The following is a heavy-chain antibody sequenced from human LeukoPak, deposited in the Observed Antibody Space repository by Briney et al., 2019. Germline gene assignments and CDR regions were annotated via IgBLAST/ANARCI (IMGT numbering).Heavy chain of an antibody. CDR3: ARVSGYCSSTSCPPEFDI. V-gene: IGHV4-4*07. D-gene: IGHD2-2*01. CDR1: GGSISSYY. Sequence: PSETLSLTCTVSGGSISSYYWSWIRQPAGKGLEWIGRIYTSGSTNYNPSLKSRVTMSVDTSKYQSSLKLSSVTAADPAVYYSARVSGYCSSTSCPPEFDIWGQGTMVTVSS. CDR2: IYTSGST. J-gene: IGHJ3*02.